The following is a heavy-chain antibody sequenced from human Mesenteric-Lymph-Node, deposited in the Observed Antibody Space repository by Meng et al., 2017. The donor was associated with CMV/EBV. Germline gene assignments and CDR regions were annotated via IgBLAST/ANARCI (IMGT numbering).Heavy chain of an antibody. CDR3: TRQRGSDNLLSYADSHFYDPGAWFDP. D-gene: IGHD3-10*01. Sequence: AAVKVSCKAPGYTLTGYYTHWVRQAPGQGLEWMGWINPNSGGTNYAQKFQGRVTMTRDTSISTAYMKLSRPRSDDAAVYYCTRQRGSDNLLSYADSHFYDPGAWFDPWGQGTLVTVSS. J-gene: IGHJ5*02. CDR2: INPNSGGT. CDR1: GYTLTGYY. V-gene: IGHV1-2*02.